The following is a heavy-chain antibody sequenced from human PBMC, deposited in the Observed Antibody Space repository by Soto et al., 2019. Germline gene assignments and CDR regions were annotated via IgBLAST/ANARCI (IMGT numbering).Heavy chain of an antibody. V-gene: IGHV1-2*02. J-gene: IGHJ3*01. CDR1: EYSFTGYY. D-gene: IGHD4-4*01. Sequence: ASAKVSCKASEYSFTGYYMHWVRQAPGQGLEWVGWINPISGGIHYAQKFQGRVTVTRDTSTGTAYMELSSLRSDDTAMYYCARDTRWATETTKKALDFWGQGTMMTV. CDR3: ARDTRWATETTKKALDF. CDR2: INPISGGI.